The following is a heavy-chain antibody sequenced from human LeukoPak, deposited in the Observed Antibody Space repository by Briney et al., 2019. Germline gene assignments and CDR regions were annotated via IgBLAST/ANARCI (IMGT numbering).Heavy chain of an antibody. CDR3: AKGRGAFDI. D-gene: IGHD3-10*01. Sequence: GGSLRLSCVASGLTFSSYGMHWVRQAPGKGLEWVAVISNDGSNKYYADSVKGRFTISRDNSKNTLYLQMNSLRAEDTAVYYCAKGRGAFDIWGQGTMVTASS. J-gene: IGHJ3*02. CDR1: GLTFSSYG. V-gene: IGHV3-30*18. CDR2: ISNDGSNK.